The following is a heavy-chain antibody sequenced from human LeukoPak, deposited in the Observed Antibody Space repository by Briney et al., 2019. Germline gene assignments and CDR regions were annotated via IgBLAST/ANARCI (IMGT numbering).Heavy chain of an antibody. Sequence: PSETLSLTCTVSGGSISSSSYYWGWIRQPAGKGLEWIGSIYYSGSTYYNPSLKSRVTISVDTSKNQFSLKLSSVTAADTAVYYCATSLPYYYDSSGYNYWGQGTLVTVSS. CDR1: GGSISSSSYY. D-gene: IGHD3-22*01. CDR3: ATSLPYYYDSSGYNY. CDR2: IYYSGST. V-gene: IGHV4-39*07. J-gene: IGHJ4*02.